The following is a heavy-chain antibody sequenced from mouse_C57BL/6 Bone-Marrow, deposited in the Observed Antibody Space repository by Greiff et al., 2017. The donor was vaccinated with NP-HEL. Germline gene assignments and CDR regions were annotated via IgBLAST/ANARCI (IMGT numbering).Heavy chain of an antibody. Sequence: EVKLVESGGGLVQPGGSLKLSCAASGFTFSDYYMYWVRQTPEKRLEWVAYISNGGGSTYYPDTVKGRFTISRDNAKNTLYLQMSRLKSEDTAMYYCARPLLLRYAMDYWGQGTSVTVSS. V-gene: IGHV5-12*01. CDR2: ISNGGGST. CDR3: ARPLLLRYAMDY. J-gene: IGHJ4*01. D-gene: IGHD1-1*01. CDR1: GFTFSDYY.